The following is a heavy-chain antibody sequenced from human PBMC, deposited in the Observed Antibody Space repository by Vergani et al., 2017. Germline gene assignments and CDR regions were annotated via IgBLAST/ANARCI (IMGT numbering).Heavy chain of an antibody. Sequence: QVQLQESGPGLVKPSETLSLTCTVSGGSISSYYWSWIRQPPGKGLEWIGYIYYSGSTNYNPSLKSRVTISVDTSKNQFSLKLSSVTAADTAVYYWARLTRAGGFQWGLPTRVDIWGQGTMVTVSS. V-gene: IGHV4-59*01. J-gene: IGHJ3*02. CDR1: GGSISSYY. CDR2: IYYSGST. D-gene: IGHD1-26*01. CDR3: ARLTRAGGFQWGLPTRVDI.